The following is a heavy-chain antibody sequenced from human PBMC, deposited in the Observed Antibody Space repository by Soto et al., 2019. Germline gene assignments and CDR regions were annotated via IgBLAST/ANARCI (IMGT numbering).Heavy chain of an antibody. V-gene: IGHV3-21*01. CDR1: GFTFSSYS. Sequence: GGSLRLSCAASGFTFSSYSMNWVRQAPGKGLEWVSSISSSSSYIYYADSVKGRFTISRDNAKNSLYLQMNSLRAEDTAVYYCARNQYSPVVSRYYYYCMDVWGQGTTVTVSS. D-gene: IGHD6-6*01. CDR2: ISSSSSYI. J-gene: IGHJ6*02. CDR3: ARNQYSPVVSRYYYYCMDV.